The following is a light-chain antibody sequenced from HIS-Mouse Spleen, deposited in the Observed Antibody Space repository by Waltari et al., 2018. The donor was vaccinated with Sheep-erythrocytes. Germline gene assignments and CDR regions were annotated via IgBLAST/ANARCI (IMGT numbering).Light chain of an antibody. CDR2: DVS. CDR1: SSDVGGSNS. Sequence: QSALTPPRSVSGSPGKSVTIPCTGTSSDVGGSNSVSWYQQHPGKAPKLMIYDVSKRPSGVPDRFSGSKSGTSASLAISGLQSEDEADYYCAAWDDSLNGYVFGTGTKVTVL. J-gene: IGLJ1*01. V-gene: IGLV2-11*01. CDR3: AAWDDSLNGYV.